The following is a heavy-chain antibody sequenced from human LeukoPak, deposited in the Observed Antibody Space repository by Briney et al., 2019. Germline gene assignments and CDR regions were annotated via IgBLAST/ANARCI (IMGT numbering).Heavy chain of an antibody. CDR3: ARWDGYSSSPGY. D-gene: IGHD6-13*01. V-gene: IGHV1-2*02. CDR2: INPNSADT. CDR1: GYTFTGFY. Sequence: ASVKVSCKASGYTFTGFYMHWVRQAPGQGLEWMGWINPNSADTDYAQKFLGRVTMTRDMSISTIYMELTRLRSDDTALYYCARWDGYSSSPGYWGQGTLVTVSS. J-gene: IGHJ4*02.